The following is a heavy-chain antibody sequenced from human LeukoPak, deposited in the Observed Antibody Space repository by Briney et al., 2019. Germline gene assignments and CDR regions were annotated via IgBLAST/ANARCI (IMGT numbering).Heavy chain of an antibody. D-gene: IGHD3-10*01. V-gene: IGHV3-15*01. CDR3: YLYYYHSLYF. CDR2: IKSKAAGGTT. J-gene: IGHJ4*02. Sequence: GGSLRLSCAASGFAFRDAWMTWVRQAPGKGLEWVGRIKSKAAGGTTDYAAPVNGRFTISRDDSRNTLYLQMKSLRTEDTGVKYFYLYYYHSLYFWGPGTLVTLLS. CDR1: GFAFRDAW.